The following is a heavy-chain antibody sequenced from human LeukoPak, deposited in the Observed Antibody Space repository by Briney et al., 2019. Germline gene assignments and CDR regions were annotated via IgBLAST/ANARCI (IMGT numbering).Heavy chain of an antibody. CDR1: GFTFSSYA. CDR2: ISDTGATA. D-gene: IGHD2-8*01. J-gene: IGHJ4*02. Sequence: GGSLRLSCAGSGFTFSSYAMSWVRQAPGKGLEWVSAISDTGATAYDADSVKGRFTISRDNSRSTLYLQMNSLRAEDSALYYCAKDTSIGRYCTNGVCSPFDYWGQGTLVTVSS. CDR3: AKDTSIGRYCTNGVCSPFDY. V-gene: IGHV3-23*01.